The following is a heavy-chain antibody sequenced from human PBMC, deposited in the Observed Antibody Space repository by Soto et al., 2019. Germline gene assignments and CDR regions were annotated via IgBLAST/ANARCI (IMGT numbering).Heavy chain of an antibody. CDR2: IYYSGST. V-gene: IGHV4-59*01. J-gene: IGHJ5*02. D-gene: IGHD1-26*01. CDR1: GGSISSYY. CDR3: AREVGGSRLNWFDP. Sequence: ETLSLTCTVSGGSISSYYWSWIRQPPGKGLEWIGYIYYSGSTNYNPSLKSRVTISVDTSKNQFSLKLSSVTAADTAVYYCAREVGGSRLNWFDPWGQGTLVTVSS.